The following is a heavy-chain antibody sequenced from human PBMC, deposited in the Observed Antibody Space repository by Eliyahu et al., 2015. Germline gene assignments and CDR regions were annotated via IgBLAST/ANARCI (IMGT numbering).Heavy chain of an antibody. Sequence: QVQLVQSGAEAKKPGSSVKVSCKASGGTFGDYALTWVRQGPGQGPEGMGGVSPMLRATDYAPQFHGRVTITADESSTRAYMTLSSLRSEDTAVYYCARVPFTAYYYGMDVWGQGTTVTVSS. D-gene: IGHD3-10*01. J-gene: IGHJ6*02. CDR2: VSPMLRAT. CDR1: GGTFGDYA. CDR3: ARVPFTAYYYGMDV. V-gene: IGHV1-69*01.